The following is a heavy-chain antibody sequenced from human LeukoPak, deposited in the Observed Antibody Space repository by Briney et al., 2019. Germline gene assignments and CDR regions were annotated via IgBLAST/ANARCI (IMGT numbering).Heavy chain of an antibody. Sequence: ASVKVSCKASGGTFSSYAISWVRQAPGQGLEWMGRIIPILGIANYAQKFQGRVTITADKSTSTAYMELSSLGSEDTAVYYCALVVVPAAILSGWFDPWGQGTLVTVSS. CDR2: IIPILGIA. D-gene: IGHD2-2*02. J-gene: IGHJ5*02. V-gene: IGHV1-69*04. CDR3: ALVVVPAAILSGWFDP. CDR1: GGTFSSYA.